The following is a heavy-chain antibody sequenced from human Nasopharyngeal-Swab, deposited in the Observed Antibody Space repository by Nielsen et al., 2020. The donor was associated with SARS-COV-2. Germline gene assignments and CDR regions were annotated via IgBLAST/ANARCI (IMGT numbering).Heavy chain of an antibody. Sequence: GESLKISCAASGFTFSSYAMHWVRQAPGKGLEWVAVISYDGSNKYYADSVKGRFTISRDNSKTTLYLQMNSLRAEDTAVYYCAREGDIVVVQDAFDIWGQGTMVTVSS. CDR3: AREGDIVVVQDAFDI. V-gene: IGHV3-30*04. J-gene: IGHJ3*02. D-gene: IGHD2-2*01. CDR2: ISYDGSNK. CDR1: GFTFSSYA.